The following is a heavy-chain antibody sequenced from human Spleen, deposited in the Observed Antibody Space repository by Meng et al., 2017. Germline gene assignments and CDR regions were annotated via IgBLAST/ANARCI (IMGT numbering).Heavy chain of an antibody. Sequence: QVQLVESGGGVVQTGTSLRLSCAASGFTFSSHPMHWVRQAPGKGLEWVAVILYDGSREYYADSVKGRFTVSRDNPRNTLYLEMNSLRDEDTAVYYCVRTFGADYWGQGTLVTVSS. J-gene: IGHJ4*02. CDR3: VRTFGADY. D-gene: IGHD3-16*01. V-gene: IGHV3-30-3*01. CDR1: GFTFSSHP. CDR2: ILYDGSRE.